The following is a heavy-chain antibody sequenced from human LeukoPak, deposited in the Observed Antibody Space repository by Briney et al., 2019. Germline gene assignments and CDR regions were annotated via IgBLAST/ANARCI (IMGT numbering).Heavy chain of an antibody. D-gene: IGHD2-15*01. CDR2: ISSSSTI. V-gene: IGHV3-48*02. J-gene: IGHJ4*02. CDR3: ARDLVMVVAARDGFDY. Sequence: PGGSLRLSCAVSGFTFSSYSMNWVRQAPGKGLEWVSYISSSSTIYYADSVKGRFTISRDNAKNSLYLQMNSLRDEDTAVYYCARDLVMVVAARDGFDYWGQGTLVTVPS. CDR1: GFTFSSYS.